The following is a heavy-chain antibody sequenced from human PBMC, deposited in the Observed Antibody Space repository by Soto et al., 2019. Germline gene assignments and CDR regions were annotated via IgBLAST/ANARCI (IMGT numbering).Heavy chain of an antibody. J-gene: IGHJ5*01. V-gene: IGHV3-7*01. D-gene: IGHD3-10*01. CDR2: TVPDGSER. CDR3: ARDRGFSCFDL. Sequence: GSLRLSCAASGFSFSDSAMHWVRQASGKGLEWVASTVPDGSERYYVDSVKGRFTISRDNTKTSLYLQMNSLRVDDTAIYYCARDRGFSCFDLWGQGTLVTVSS. CDR1: GFSFSDSA.